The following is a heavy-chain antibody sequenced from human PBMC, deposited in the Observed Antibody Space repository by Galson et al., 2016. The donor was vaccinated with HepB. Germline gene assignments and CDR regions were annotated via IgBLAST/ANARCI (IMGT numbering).Heavy chain of an antibody. J-gene: IGHJ4*02. Sequence: SETLSLTCTVYGGSFSGYSWSWIRQPPRKGPEWIGEINHSGSTIYNPSLKSRVTISLDTSKKQFSLKLSSVTAADTAVYYCARFSRWYGGPRDDYWGQGTLVTVSS. CDR1: GGSFSGYS. D-gene: IGHD4-23*01. CDR2: INHSGST. V-gene: IGHV4-34*01. CDR3: ARFSRWYGGPRDDY.